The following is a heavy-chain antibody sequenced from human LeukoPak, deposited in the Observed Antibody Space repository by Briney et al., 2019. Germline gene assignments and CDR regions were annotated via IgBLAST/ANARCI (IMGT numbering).Heavy chain of an antibody. D-gene: IGHD6-13*01. J-gene: IGHJ4*02. CDR2: ISAYYGNT. CDR3: AIVGAAAGTGSRGTEFDY. Sequence: ASVKVSCKASGYTFTSYGISWVRQAPGQGLEWMGWISAYYGNTNYAQKLQGRVTMTTDTSTSTAYMELRSLRSDETAVVYWAIVGAAAGTGSRGTEFDYWGQGTLVTVSS. CDR1: GYTFTSYG. V-gene: IGHV1-18*01.